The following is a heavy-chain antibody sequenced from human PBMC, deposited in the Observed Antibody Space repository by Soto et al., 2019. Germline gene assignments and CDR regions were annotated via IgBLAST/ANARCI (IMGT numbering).Heavy chain of an antibody. Sequence: QVQLVQSGAEVKKPGSSVKFSCKASGGTFSSYTISWVRQAPGQGLEWMVRIIPILGIANYEQKLQGRVTITANKSTRTAYRELTCVSSKLTAVYYCACPWGATMVPGVISDLEESFNLWGQGTLVTVSS. CDR1: GGTFSSYT. CDR2: IIPILGIA. V-gene: IGHV1-69*02. D-gene: IGHD3-10*01. CDR3: ACPWGATMVPGVISDLEESFNL. J-gene: IGHJ1*01.